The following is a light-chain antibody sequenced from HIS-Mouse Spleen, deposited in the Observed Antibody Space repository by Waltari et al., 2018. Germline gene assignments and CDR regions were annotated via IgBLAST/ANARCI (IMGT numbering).Light chain of an antibody. CDR2: DDS. V-gene: IGLV3-21*02. CDR1: NIGSQS. J-gene: IGLJ3*02. Sequence: SYVLTQPPSVSVAPGQTARITCGGKNIGSQSVHWYQQKPGQAPVLVVYDDSDRPSGIPERFSGSNSGNTATLTISRVEAGDEADYYCQVWDSSSDHRVFGGGTKLTVL. CDR3: QVWDSSSDHRV.